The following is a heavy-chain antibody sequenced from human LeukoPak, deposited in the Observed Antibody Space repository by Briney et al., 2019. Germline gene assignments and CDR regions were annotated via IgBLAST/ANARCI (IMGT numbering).Heavy chain of an antibody. V-gene: IGHV4-59*08. CDR2: THYSGST. CDR1: GVSISSYY. CDR3: ARVELSWSGYYINY. J-gene: IGHJ4*02. D-gene: IGHD3-3*01. Sequence: SETLSLTCTVSGVSISSYYWTWIRQPPGKGLEWIGYTHYSGSTNYNASLKSRVTISVDTSKNQFSLKLSSVTAADTAVYYCARVELSWSGYYINYWGQGTLVTVSS.